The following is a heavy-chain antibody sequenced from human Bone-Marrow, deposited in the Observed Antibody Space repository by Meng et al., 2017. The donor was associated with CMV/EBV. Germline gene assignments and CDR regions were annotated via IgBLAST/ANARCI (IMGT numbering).Heavy chain of an antibody. D-gene: IGHD3-10*01. CDR1: GVTFSSYG. CDR2: IRYDGSNK. J-gene: IGHJ6*02. V-gene: IGHV3-30*02. Sequence: GGSLRLSCAASGVTFSSYGMHWVRQAPGKGLEWVAFIRYDGSNKYYADSVKGRFTISRDNSKNTLYLQMNSLRAEDTAVYYCAKKRSGSGYYYYGMDVWGQGTTVTVSS. CDR3: AKKRSGSGYYYYGMDV.